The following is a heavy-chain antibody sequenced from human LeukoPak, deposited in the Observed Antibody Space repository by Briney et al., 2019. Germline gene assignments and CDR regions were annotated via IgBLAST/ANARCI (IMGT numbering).Heavy chain of an antibody. CDR2: INHSGST. CDR3: ASRRRDGYNSPPDY. J-gene: IGHJ4*01. Sequence: KPSETLSLTCAVYGGSFSGYYWSWIRQPPGKGLEWIREINHSGSTNYNPSLKSRVTISVDTSKNQFSLKLSSVTAADTAVYYCASRRRDGYNSPPDYWGHGTLVTVSS. D-gene: IGHD5-24*01. V-gene: IGHV4-34*01. CDR1: GGSFSGYY.